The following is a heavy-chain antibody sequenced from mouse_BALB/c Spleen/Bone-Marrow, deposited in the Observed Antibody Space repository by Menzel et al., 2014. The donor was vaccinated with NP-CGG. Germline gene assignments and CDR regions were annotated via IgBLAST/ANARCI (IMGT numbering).Heavy chain of an antibody. CDR1: GYTFTDYV. V-gene: IGHV1-77*01. Sequence: QVQLKESGPELVKPGASVKMSCKASGYTFTDYVISWVKQRTGQGLEWIGEIYPGSGSTYYNEKFKGKATLTADKSSNTAYMQISSLTSEDSAVYFCARWSFDYWGQGTTLTVSS. CDR2: IYPGSGST. CDR3: ARWSFDY. J-gene: IGHJ2*01.